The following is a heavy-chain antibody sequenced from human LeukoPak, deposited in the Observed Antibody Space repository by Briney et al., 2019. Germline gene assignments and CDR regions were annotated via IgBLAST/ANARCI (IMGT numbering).Heavy chain of an antibody. CDR2: IRPDGSEK. V-gene: IGHV3-7*01. Sequence: GGSLRLSCAASGFSLSNYWMNWVRQAPGKGLEWVASIRPDGSEKYYVGSLGGRFTISRDDARNSLYLQMNSLRAEDTAVYYCAEGGYWGQGTLVTVSS. CDR1: GFSLSNYW. J-gene: IGHJ4*02. CDR3: AEGGY.